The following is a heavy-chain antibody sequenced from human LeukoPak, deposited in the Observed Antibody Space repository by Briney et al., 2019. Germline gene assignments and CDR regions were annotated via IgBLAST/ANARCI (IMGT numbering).Heavy chain of an antibody. V-gene: IGHV1-2*02. CDR3: ARDSFLTFLVVAATNWFDP. J-gene: IGHJ5*02. D-gene: IGHD2-15*01. CDR2: INPNSGGT. CDR1: GYTFTGYY. Sequence: GASVKVSCKASGYTFTGYYMHWVRQAPGQGLEWMGWINPNSGGTNYAQKFQGRVTMTRDTSISTAYMELSRLRSDGTAVYYCARDSFLTFLVVAATNWFDPWGQGTLVTVSS.